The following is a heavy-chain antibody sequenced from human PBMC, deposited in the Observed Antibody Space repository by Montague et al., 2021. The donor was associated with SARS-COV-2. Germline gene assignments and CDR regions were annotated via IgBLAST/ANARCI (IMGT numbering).Heavy chain of an antibody. CDR1: GDSISNYY. J-gene: IGHJ3*01. CDR2: ISDRGDT. CDR3: ARISRNSGFVGVFDL. Sequence: SETLSLTCSVSGDSISNYYWSWIRQPPGKGLEWIGYISDRGDTNYNTSLKSPVTISADTPKNQFSLRLSSVTAADTAVYYCARISRNSGFVGVFDLWGQGTLVTVSS. D-gene: IGHD3-22*01. V-gene: IGHV4-59*01.